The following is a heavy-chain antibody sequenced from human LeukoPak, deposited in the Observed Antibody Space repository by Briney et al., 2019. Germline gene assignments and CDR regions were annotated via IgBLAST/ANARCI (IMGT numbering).Heavy chain of an antibody. CDR1: GYTFTSYG. CDR2: ISAYNGNT. J-gene: IGHJ4*02. Sequence: ASVKVSCKASGYTFTSYGISWVRQAPGQGLEWMGWISAYNGNTNYAQKLQGRVTMTTDTSTSTAYMELRSLRSDDTAVYYCARDLEGNLNNGYSYGMFDYWGQGTLVTVSS. CDR3: ARDLEGNLNNGYSYGMFDY. D-gene: IGHD5-18*01. V-gene: IGHV1-18*01.